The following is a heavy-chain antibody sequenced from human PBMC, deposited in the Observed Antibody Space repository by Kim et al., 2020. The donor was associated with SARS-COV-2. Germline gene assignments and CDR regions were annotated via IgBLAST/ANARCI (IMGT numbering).Heavy chain of an antibody. D-gene: IGHD3-16*01. Sequence: SETLSLTCTVSGGSISSSSYYWGWIRQPPGKGLAWIGTIYYSGNTYYNPSLKSRVTMSVDTSKNQFSLRLSSVTAADTAVYYCARLPSYVGWAYYFDSWGQGTLVTVSS. CDR2: IYYSGNT. V-gene: IGHV4-39*01. CDR1: GGSISSSSYY. CDR3: ARLPSYVGWAYYFDS. J-gene: IGHJ4*02.